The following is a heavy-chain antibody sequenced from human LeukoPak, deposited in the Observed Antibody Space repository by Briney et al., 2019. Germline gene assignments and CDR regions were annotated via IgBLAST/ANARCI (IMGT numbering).Heavy chain of an antibody. V-gene: IGHV3-48*03. CDR1: GFTFSSYE. J-gene: IGHJ6*03. D-gene: IGHD5-12*01. CDR2: ISSSGSTI. CDR3: ARDANSGYVAYYYMDV. Sequence: GGSLRLTCAASGFTFSSYEMNWVRQAPGKGLEWVSYISSSGSTIYYADSVKGRFTISRDNAKNSLYLQMNSLRAEDTAVYYCARDANSGYVAYYYMDVWGKGTTVTISS.